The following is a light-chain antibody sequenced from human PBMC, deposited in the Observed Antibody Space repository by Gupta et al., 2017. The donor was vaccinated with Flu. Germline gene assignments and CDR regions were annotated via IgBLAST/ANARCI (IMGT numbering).Light chain of an antibody. Sequence: DIQLTQSPSFLSASVGDRVTITCRASQGISTYLAWYQQKPGKAPKLLIYAASTLQSGVPSRVSGSGSGTEFTLTIISLQPEDSATYCCPQLNNPFGGGTKVEIK. CDR2: AAS. V-gene: IGKV1-9*01. J-gene: IGKJ4*01. CDR1: QGISTY. CDR3: PQLNNP.